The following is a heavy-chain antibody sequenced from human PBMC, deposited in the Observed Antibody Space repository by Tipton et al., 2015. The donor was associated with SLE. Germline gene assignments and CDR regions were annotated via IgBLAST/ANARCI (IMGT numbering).Heavy chain of an antibody. D-gene: IGHD3-10*01. Sequence: QLVQSGAEVKKPGDSLRISCMASGYSLSSYYIGWLRQMAGKGLEWMGIIYPGDDPKYSPSFQGQVTISVDKSINTAYLQWSSLKTSDTAMYYCATLVRGVPLGYWGQGTLVTVSS. CDR2: IYPGDDP. V-gene: IGHV5-51*01. CDR3: ATLVRGVPLGY. J-gene: IGHJ4*02. CDR1: GYSLSSYY.